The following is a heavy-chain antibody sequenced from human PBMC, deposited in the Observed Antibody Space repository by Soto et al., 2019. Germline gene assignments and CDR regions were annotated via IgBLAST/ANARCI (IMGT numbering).Heavy chain of an antibody. J-gene: IGHJ4*02. Sequence: GESLKISCEASGYNFANYWIVWVRQMPGRGLEWMGIINPGDSDTRYSTSFQGQVTISADKSISTTYLQWNRLEASDTAMFYCARRHRYCSGTNCYVVDYWGQGTLVTVSS. V-gene: IGHV5-51*01. CDR2: INPGDSDT. CDR1: GYNFANYW. CDR3: ARRHRYCSGTNCYVVDY. D-gene: IGHD2-2*01.